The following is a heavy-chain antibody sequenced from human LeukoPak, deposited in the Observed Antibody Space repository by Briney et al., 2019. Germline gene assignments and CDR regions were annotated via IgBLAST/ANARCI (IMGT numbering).Heavy chain of an antibody. J-gene: IGHJ5*02. D-gene: IGHD4-23*01. CDR2: INTDGSST. CDR1: GFTFSSYW. CDR3: ARGGGNDNWFDP. V-gene: IGHV3-74*01. Sequence: GSLRLSCAASGFTFSSYWMHWVRQAPGKGLVWVSRINTDGSSTSYADSVKGRFTISRDNAKNTLYLQMNSLRAEDTAVYYCARGGGNDNWFDPWGQGTLVTVSS.